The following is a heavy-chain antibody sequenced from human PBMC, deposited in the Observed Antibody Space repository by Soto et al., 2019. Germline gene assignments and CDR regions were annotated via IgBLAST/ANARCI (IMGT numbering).Heavy chain of an antibody. Sequence: QLHLVQSGAVVKKPGASVTVSCSASGYPVTAYYMHWVRQGPGRGLEWMGGINPATGAARSTQTFKGRVTMARDTSTSTVFMALSGLASEDTAFFYGARGGGVGVAGSAAFDMWGQGTLVTVSS. D-gene: IGHD3-3*01. J-gene: IGHJ3*02. V-gene: IGHV1-46*01. CDR2: INPATGAA. CDR1: GYPVTAYY. CDR3: ARGGGVGVAGSAAFDM.